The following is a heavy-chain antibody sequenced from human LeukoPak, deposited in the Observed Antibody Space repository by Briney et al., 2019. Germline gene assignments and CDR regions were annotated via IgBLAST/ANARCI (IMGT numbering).Heavy chain of an antibody. CDR3: AKLGGAFDI. CDR1: GFTFSSYA. CDR2: ISWNSGSI. Sequence: GGSLRLSCAASGFTFSSYAMHWVRQAPGKGLEWVSGISWNSGSIGYADSVKGRFTISRDNAKNSLYLQMNSLRAEDTALYYCAKLGGAFDIWGQGTMVTVSS. J-gene: IGHJ3*02. D-gene: IGHD3-16*01. V-gene: IGHV3-9*01.